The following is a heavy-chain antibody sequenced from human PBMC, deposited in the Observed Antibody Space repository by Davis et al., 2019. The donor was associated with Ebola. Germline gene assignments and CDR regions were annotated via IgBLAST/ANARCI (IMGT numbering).Heavy chain of an antibody. D-gene: IGHD1-26*01. CDR1: ASTFSNSD. Sequence: SVKVSCKASASTFSNSDINWVRQAPGQGLEWMGGIIPMVGTPTYAKKFQGRVTITADESTRTAYMELRSLKSDDTAVYYCTREWELLRGYFDYWGQGTPVTVSS. CDR3: TREWELLRGYFDY. V-gene: IGHV1-69*13. J-gene: IGHJ4*02. CDR2: IIPMVGTP.